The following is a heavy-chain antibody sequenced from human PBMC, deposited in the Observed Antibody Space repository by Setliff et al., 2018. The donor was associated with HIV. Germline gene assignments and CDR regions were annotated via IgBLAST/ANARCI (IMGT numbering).Heavy chain of an antibody. CDR3: ARHGDSSGWYGAVYYGIDA. D-gene: IGHD6-19*01. CDR1: GDSIDRTGYY. Sequence: PSETLSLTCTVSGDSIDRTGYYWGWIRQPPGKGLEWIGSIYYNGNTYNNPSLKSRVTISVDTSKNQFSLKVNSVTAADTAVYYCARHGDSSGWYGAVYYGIDAWGQGTTVTVSS. J-gene: IGHJ6*02. V-gene: IGHV4-39*01. CDR2: IYYNGNT.